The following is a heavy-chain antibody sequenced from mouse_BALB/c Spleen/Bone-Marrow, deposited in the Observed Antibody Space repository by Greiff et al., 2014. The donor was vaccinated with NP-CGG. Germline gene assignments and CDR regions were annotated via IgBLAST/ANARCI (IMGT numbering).Heavy chain of an antibody. D-gene: IGHD1-1*01. CDR1: GFNIKDTY. J-gene: IGHJ3*01. Sequence: VQLQQSGAELVKPGASVKLSCTASGFNIKDTYMHWVKQRPEQGLEWIGRIDPANGNTKYDPKFQGKATITADTSSNTAYLQPRSLTSEDTAVYYCAMYYYGSSLFAYWGQGTLVTVSA. CDR3: AMYYYGSSLFAY. CDR2: IDPANGNT. V-gene: IGHV14-3*02.